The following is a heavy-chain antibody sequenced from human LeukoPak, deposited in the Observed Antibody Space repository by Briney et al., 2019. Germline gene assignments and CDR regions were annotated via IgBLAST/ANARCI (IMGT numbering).Heavy chain of an antibody. CDR3: TTTWVVTDFDY. D-gene: IGHD2-21*02. V-gene: IGHV3-73*01. J-gene: IGHJ4*02. CDR1: GFTFSGSA. Sequence: GGSLRLSCAASGFTFSGSAMHWVRQASGKGLEWVGRIRSKANSHATAYAASVKGRFTISRDDSKNTAYLQMNSLKTEDTAVYYCTTTWVVTDFDYWGQGTLVTVSS. CDR2: IRSKANSHAT.